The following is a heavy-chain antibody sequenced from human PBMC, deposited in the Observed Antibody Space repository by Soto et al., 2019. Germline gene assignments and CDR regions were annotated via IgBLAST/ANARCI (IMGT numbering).Heavy chain of an antibody. D-gene: IGHD5-18*01. Sequence: PSETLSLTCTVSGGSISSYYWSWIRQPPGKGLEWIGYISDSGSTIHNPSLKSRVTISVDTSKKQFSLKLSFVTAADTAVYYCARSMTGYSYGLFDSWGQGTLVTVSS. V-gene: IGHV4-59*01. CDR3: ARSMTGYSYGLFDS. CDR1: GGSISSYY. CDR2: ISDSGST. J-gene: IGHJ4*02.